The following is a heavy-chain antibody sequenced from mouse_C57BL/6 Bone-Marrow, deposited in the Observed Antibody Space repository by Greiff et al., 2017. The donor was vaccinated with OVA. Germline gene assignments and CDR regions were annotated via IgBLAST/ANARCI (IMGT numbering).Heavy chain of an antibody. J-gene: IGHJ2*01. Sequence: EVQLKQSGAELVRPGASVKLSCTASGFNIKDDYMHWVKQRPEQGLEWIGWIDPENGDTEYASKFQGKATITADTSSNTAYLRLSSLTSEDTAVYYCTTWGLDYWGQGTTLTVSS. CDR1: GFNIKDDY. CDR2: IDPENGDT. CDR3: TTWGLDY. V-gene: IGHV14-4*01.